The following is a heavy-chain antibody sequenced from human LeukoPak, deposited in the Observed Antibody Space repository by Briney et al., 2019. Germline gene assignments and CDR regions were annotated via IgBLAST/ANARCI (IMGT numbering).Heavy chain of an antibody. J-gene: IGHJ4*02. V-gene: IGHV1-24*01. CDR3: APSTIVGATLGFY. D-gene: IGHD1-26*01. CDR2: FDPEDGET. CDR1: GYTLTELF. Sequence: ASVKVSCKVSGYTLTELFMHWVRQAPGKGLEWMGGFDPEDGETIYAQKFQGRVAMTEDTSTDTAYMELSSLRSEDTGVYYCAPSTIVGATLGFYWGQGTLVTVSS.